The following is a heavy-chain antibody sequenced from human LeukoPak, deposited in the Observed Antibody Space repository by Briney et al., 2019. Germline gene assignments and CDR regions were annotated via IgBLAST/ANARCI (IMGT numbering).Heavy chain of an antibody. J-gene: IGHJ4*02. CDR2: INSASGT. Sequence: GGSLRLSCVASGFTFSSYAMSWVRQAPGKGLEWVSTINSASGTYYADSVKGRYTITRDNSKNTLYLHMNSLRAEDTAVYYCVKDWRDESNCGGDCLQYWGQGTLVTVSS. V-gene: IGHV3-23*01. CDR3: VKDWRDESNCGGDCLQY. D-gene: IGHD2-21*02. CDR1: GFTFSSYA.